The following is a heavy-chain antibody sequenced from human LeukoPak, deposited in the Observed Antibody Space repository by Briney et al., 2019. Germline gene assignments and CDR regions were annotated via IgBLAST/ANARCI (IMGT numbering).Heavy chain of an antibody. CDR3: ARGRVHTMIVVVTLPRDWFDP. J-gene: IGHJ5*02. V-gene: IGHV4-4*02. CDR2: IYHSGST. Sequence: PSGTLSLTCAVSGGSISSSNWWSWVRQPPGKGLEWIGEIYHSGSTNYNPSLKSRVTISVDKSKNQFSLKLSSVTAADTAVYYCARGRVHTMIVVVTLPRDWFDPWGQGTLVTVSS. D-gene: IGHD3-22*01. CDR1: GGSISSSNW.